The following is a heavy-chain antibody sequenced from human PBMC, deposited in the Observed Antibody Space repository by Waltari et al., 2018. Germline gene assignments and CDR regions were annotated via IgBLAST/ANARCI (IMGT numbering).Heavy chain of an antibody. V-gene: IGHV3-53*01. Sequence: EVQLVESGGGLIQPGGSLRPSCAASGFTVSNNYMSWVRQAPGKGLEWVSLIYSTGGTAYADSVKGRFTISRDNSKNTLYLQMNSLRADDTAVYYCATRMVLAARNWGQGTLVTVSS. J-gene: IGHJ4*02. CDR3: ATRMVLAARN. CDR1: GFTVSNNY. D-gene: IGHD6-6*01. CDR2: IYSTGGT.